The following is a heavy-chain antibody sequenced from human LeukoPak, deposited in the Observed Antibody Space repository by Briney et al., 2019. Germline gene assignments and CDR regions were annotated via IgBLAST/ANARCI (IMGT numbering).Heavy chain of an antibody. D-gene: IGHD3-22*01. Sequence: ASVKVSCKASGCTFTSYGISWVRQAPGQGLEWMGWISAFNGNTNYAQKLQGRVTMTTDTSTSTAYMELRSLRSDDTAVYYCARDYQDYYDSSGYYIAHFDYWGQGTLVTVSS. V-gene: IGHV1-18*01. J-gene: IGHJ4*02. CDR2: ISAFNGNT. CDR1: GCTFTSYG. CDR3: ARDYQDYYDSSGYYIAHFDY.